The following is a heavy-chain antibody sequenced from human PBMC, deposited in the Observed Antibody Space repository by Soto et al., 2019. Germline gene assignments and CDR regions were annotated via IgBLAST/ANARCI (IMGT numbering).Heavy chain of an antibody. J-gene: IGHJ6*03. CDR2: ISSNGGST. Sequence: GGSLRLSCAASGFTFSSYAMHWVRQAPGKGLEYVSAISSNGGSTYYANSVKGRFTISRDNSKNTLYLQMGSLRAEDMAVYYCARDLHRTIFGVVIRGTYYYYYYMDVWGKGTTVTVSS. V-gene: IGHV3-64*01. D-gene: IGHD3-3*01. CDR3: ARDLHRTIFGVVIRGTYYYYYYMDV. CDR1: GFTFSSYA.